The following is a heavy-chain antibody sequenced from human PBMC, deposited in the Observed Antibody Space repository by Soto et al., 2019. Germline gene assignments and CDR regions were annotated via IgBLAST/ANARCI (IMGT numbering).Heavy chain of an antibody. CDR2: ISAYKGNT. Sequence: QVQLVQSGAEVKKPGASVKVSCKASGYTFTSYGISWVRQAPGPGLEWMGWISAYKGNTNYAQKLQGRVTMTTDTSTSTAYMELRSLRSDDTAVYYCARDWSVVTTGPFDAFDIWGQGTMVTVSS. CDR3: ARDWSVVTTGPFDAFDI. V-gene: IGHV1-18*04. J-gene: IGHJ3*02. CDR1: GYTFTSYG. D-gene: IGHD2-21*02.